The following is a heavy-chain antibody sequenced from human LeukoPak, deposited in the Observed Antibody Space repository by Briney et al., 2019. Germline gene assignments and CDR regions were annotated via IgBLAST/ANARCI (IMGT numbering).Heavy chain of an antibody. J-gene: IGHJ4*02. D-gene: IGHD3-10*01. V-gene: IGHV3-74*01. CDR2: INTDGSIT. CDR1: GFTLSDYW. Sequence: GGSLRLSCAASGFTLSDYWIRWVRQAPGKGLVWVSRINTDGSITNYADSVKGRFSISRDNAKNTLYLQMSSLRAEDTAVYYCARDRGPRTGFMVREAYDYWGQGTLVTVSS. CDR3: ARDRGPRTGFMVREAYDY.